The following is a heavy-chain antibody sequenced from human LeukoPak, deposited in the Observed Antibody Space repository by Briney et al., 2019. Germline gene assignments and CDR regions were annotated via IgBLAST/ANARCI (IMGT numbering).Heavy chain of an antibody. Sequence: ASVKVSCKASGYTFTSYATHWVRQAPGQRLEWMGWINAGNGNTKYSQKFQGRVTITRDTSASTAYMELSSLRSEDTAVYYCAREGATIPFDYWGQGTLVTVSS. CDR1: GYTFTSYA. V-gene: IGHV1-3*01. J-gene: IGHJ4*02. D-gene: IGHD5-12*01. CDR3: AREGATIPFDY. CDR2: INAGNGNT.